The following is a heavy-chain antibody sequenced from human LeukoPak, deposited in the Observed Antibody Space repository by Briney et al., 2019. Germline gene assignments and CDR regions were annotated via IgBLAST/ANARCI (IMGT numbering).Heavy chain of an antibody. J-gene: IGHJ5*02. CDR2: IYPGDSDT. V-gene: IGHV5-51*01. Sequence: GESLQISCKGSGYSFTSYWIGWVRQMPGKGLEWMGIIYPGDSDTRYSPSFQGQVTISADKSISTAYLQWSSLKASDTAMYYCARAITMVRGGPNWFDPWGQGTLVTVSS. D-gene: IGHD3-10*01. CDR1: GYSFTSYW. CDR3: ARAITMVRGGPNWFDP.